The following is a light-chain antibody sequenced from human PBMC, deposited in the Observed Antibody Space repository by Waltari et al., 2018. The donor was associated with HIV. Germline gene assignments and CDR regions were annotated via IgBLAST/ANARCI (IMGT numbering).Light chain of an antibody. CDR3: QVWDSSSDQGV. CDR2: VAS. J-gene: IGLJ2*01. V-gene: IGLV3-21*02. Sequence: SYVLTQPPSVSVAPGQTARITCCGNNLGSYTVHWYQQKPGTAPVGVVNVASDRPSGIHGRFSGSNYGNTATLTISSVEAGDEADYYCQVWDSSSDQGVFGGGTKLTVL. CDR1: NLGSYT.